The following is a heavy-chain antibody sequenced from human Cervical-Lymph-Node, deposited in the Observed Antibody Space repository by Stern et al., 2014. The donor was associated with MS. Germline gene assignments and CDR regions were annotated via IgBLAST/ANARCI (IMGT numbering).Heavy chain of an antibody. CDR3: AREITSVVTGGDGYFDY. CDR2: ISSSSSTI. J-gene: IGHJ4*02. V-gene: IGHV3-48*02. CDR1: GFTFSSYS. Sequence: EVQLVESGGGLVQPGGSLRLSCAASGFTFSSYSMNWVRQAPGKGLEWDSYISSSSSTIYYADSVKGRFTISRDNAKNSLYLQMNSLRDEDTAVYYCAREITSVVTGGDGYFDYWGQGTLVTVSS. D-gene: IGHD4-23*01.